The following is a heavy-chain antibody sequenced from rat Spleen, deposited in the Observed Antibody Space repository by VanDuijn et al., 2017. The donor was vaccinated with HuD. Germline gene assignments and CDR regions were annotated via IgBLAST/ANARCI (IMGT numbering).Heavy chain of an antibody. D-gene: IGHD2-1*01. CDR3: ARRYDFDY. CDR2: ISYDGSSI. J-gene: IGHJ2*01. Sequence: EVQLVESGGGLVQPGNSLKLSCAASGFTFSDYAMAWVRQSPETGLAWVATISYDGSSIYYRDSVKGRFTISRDNPKSTLYLQMDSLGSEDTATYYCARRYDFDYWGQGVMVTVSS. CDR1: GFTFSDYA. V-gene: IGHV5-17*01.